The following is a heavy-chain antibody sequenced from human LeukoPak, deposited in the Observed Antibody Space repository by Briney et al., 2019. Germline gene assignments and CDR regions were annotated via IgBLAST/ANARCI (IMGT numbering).Heavy chain of an antibody. V-gene: IGHV3-30*04. CDR1: GFTFSSYA. Sequence: GRSLRLSCTASGFTFSSYAMHWVRQAPGKGLEWVAVISDDGSNKYYADSVKGRFTISRDNSKNTLYLQMNSLRPEDTAVYYCARVDDLDAFDIWGQGTMVTVSS. J-gene: IGHJ3*02. CDR3: ARVDDLDAFDI. CDR2: ISDDGSNK. D-gene: IGHD2-2*03.